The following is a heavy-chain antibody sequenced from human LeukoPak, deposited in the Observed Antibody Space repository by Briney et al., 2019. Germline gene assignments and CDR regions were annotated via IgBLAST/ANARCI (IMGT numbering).Heavy chain of an antibody. CDR1: GFTFSDYY. CDR3: AKDRCSNGIGCYYYYMDV. V-gene: IGHV3-11*04. Sequence: GGSLRLSCAASGFTFSDYYMSWIRQAPGKGLEWVSYISSSGSTIYYADSVKGRFTISRDNAKNSLYLQMNSLRAEDTAVYYCAKDRCSNGIGCYYYYMDVWGKGTTVTISS. CDR2: ISSSGSTI. D-gene: IGHD2-8*01. J-gene: IGHJ6*03.